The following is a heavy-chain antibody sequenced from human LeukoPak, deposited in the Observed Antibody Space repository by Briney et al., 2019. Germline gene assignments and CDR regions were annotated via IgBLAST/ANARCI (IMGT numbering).Heavy chain of an antibody. CDR1: GFTFSSYG. CDR3: AKDPWDLGY. V-gene: IGHV3-30*02. J-gene: IGHJ4*02. Sequence: GGSLRLSCAASGFTFSSYGMHWVRQAPGKGLEWVAFIRYDGGNKYYADSVKGRFTISRDNSKNTLYLQMNSLRAEDTAVYYCAKDPWDLGYWGQGTLVTVSS. CDR2: IRYDGGNK. D-gene: IGHD1-26*01.